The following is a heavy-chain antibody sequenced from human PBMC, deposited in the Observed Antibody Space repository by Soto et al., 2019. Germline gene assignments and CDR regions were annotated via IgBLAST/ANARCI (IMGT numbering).Heavy chain of an antibody. J-gene: IGHJ6*02. CDR3: ARDSERFLEGDYYGMDV. D-gene: IGHD3-3*01. CDR1: GFTFSSYG. CDR2: IWYDGSNK. Sequence: GGSLRLSCAASGFTFSSYGTHWVRQAPGKGLEWVAVIWYDGSNKYYADSVKGRFTISRDNSKNTLYLQMNSLRAEDTAVYYCARDSERFLEGDYYGMDVWGQGTTVTVSS. V-gene: IGHV3-33*01.